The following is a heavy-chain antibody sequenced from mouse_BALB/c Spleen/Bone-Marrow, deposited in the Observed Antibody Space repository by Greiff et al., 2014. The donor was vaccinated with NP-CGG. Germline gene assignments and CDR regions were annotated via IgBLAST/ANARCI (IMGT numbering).Heavy chain of an antibody. CDR1: GYTFTSYT. CDR2: INPSSGYT. Sequence: QVQLQQSGAELARPGASVKMSCKASGYTFTSYTMHWVKQRPGQGLEWIGYINPSSGYTNYNQKFKDKATLTADKSSSTAYMQLSSLTSEDSAVYYCVRGITTVVPRNYFAYWGQGTTLTVSS. CDR3: VRGITTVVPRNYFAY. V-gene: IGHV1-4*01. J-gene: IGHJ2*01. D-gene: IGHD1-1*01.